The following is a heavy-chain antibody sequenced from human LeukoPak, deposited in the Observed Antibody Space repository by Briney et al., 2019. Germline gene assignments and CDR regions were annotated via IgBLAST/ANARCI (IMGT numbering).Heavy chain of an antibody. J-gene: IGHJ4*02. V-gene: IGHV1-8*01. CDR3: ARDKGMATTPEPQYYFDY. D-gene: IGHD5-24*01. Sequence: ASVKVSCKASGYTFTSYDINWVRQATGQGLEWMGWMNPNSGNTGYAQKFQGRVTMIRDTSTSTVYMELSSLRSEDTAVYYCARDKGMATTPEPQYYFDYWGQGTLVTVSS. CDR1: GYTFTSYD. CDR2: MNPNSGNT.